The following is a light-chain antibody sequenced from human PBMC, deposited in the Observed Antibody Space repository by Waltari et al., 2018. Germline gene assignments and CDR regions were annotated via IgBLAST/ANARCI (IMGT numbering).Light chain of an antibody. V-gene: IGLV2-23*02. CDR2: EVS. Sequence: QSALTQPASVSGSPGQSITISCTGTSRYVGTYNLVSWYQQHPGKAPKLLISEVSERPSGVSDRFSASKSADTASLTISGLQAEDEADYYCCSYSRSTTFVIFGGGTKLTVL. CDR3: CSYSRSTTFVI. CDR1: SRYVGTYNL. J-gene: IGLJ2*01.